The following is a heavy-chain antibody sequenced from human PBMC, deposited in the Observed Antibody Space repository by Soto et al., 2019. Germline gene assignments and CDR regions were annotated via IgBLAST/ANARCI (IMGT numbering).Heavy chain of an antibody. V-gene: IGHV3-49*04. Sequence: GGSLRLSCTGSGFTFGDYGMSWVRQAPGKGLEWVSFIRSKAFGGTPEYAASVKGRFIISRDDSKSIAYLQMNSLKTEDTAVYYCTRLYCTSASCYYFDSWGQGTLVTVSS. CDR1: GFTFGDYG. D-gene: IGHD2-2*01. J-gene: IGHJ4*02. CDR2: IRSKAFGGTP. CDR3: TRLYCTSASCYYFDS.